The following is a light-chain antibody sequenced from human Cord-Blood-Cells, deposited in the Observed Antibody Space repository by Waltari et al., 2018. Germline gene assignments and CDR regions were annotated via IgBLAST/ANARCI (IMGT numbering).Light chain of an antibody. CDR3: SSYTSSSTVV. V-gene: IGLV2-14*01. Sequence: QSALTQPASVSGSPGQSITISCTGPSRDAGGYNYVSWYQQHPGKAPKLIIAVVINRPAGVSNRFSGSKSGNTASLTISGLQAEDEADYYCSSYTSSSTVVFGGGTKLTVL. J-gene: IGLJ2*01. CDR2: VVI. CDR1: SRDAGGYNY.